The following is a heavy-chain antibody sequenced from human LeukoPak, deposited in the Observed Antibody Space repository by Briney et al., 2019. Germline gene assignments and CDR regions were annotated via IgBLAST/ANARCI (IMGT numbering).Heavy chain of an antibody. CDR1: GYTFTGYY. CDR2: INPNSGGT. J-gene: IGHJ4*02. Sequence: GASVKVSCKASGYTFTGYYMHWVRQAPGQGLEWMGWINPNSGGTNYAQKFQGRVTMTRDTSISTAYMELSRLRSDYTAVYYCARGGPYGLELRILGYWGQGTLVTVSS. V-gene: IGHV1-2*02. CDR3: ARGGPYGLELRILGY. D-gene: IGHD1-7*01.